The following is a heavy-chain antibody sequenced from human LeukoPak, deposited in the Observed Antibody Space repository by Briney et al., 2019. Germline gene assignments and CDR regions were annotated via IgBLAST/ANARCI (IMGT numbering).Heavy chain of an antibody. CDR3: ASPYYDSSGYYPLVGY. CDR2: IYSGGST. Sequence: PGGSLRLSCAASGFTVSSNYMSWVRQAPGKGLEWVSVIYSGGSTYYADSVKGRFTISRDNSKNTLYLQMNSLRAEDTAVYYCASPYYDSSGYYPLVGYWGQGTLVTVSS. CDR1: GFTVSSNY. J-gene: IGHJ4*02. D-gene: IGHD3-22*01. V-gene: IGHV3-66*02.